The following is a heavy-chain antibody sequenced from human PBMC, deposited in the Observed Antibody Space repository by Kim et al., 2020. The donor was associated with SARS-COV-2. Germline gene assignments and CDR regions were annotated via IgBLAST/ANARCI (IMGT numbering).Heavy chain of an antibody. CDR1: GFTFSSYG. V-gene: IGHV3-30*18. J-gene: IGHJ4*02. CDR3: AKDKIAVAGTPVDY. CDR2: ISYDGSNK. Sequence: GGSLRLSCAASGFTFSSYGMHWVRQAPGKGLEWVAVISYDGSNKYYADSVKGRFTISRDNSKNTLYLQMNSLRAEDTAVYYCAKDKIAVAGTPVDYWGQGTLVTVSS. D-gene: IGHD6-19*01.